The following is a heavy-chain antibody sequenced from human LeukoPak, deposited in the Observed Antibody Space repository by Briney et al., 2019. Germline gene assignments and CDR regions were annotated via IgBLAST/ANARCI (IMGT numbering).Heavy chain of an antibody. Sequence: GGSLRLSCAASGFTVSSNYMSWVRQAPGKGLEWVSAISGSGGSTYYADSVKGRFTISRDNSKNTLYLQMNSLRAEDTAVYYCAKARVDTAMVTQIYFDYWGQGTLVTVSS. CDR1: GFTVSSNY. CDR2: ISGSGGST. V-gene: IGHV3-23*01. D-gene: IGHD5-18*01. CDR3: AKARVDTAMVTQIYFDY. J-gene: IGHJ4*02.